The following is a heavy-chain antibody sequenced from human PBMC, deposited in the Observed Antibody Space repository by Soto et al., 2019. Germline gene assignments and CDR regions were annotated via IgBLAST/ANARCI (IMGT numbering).Heavy chain of an antibody. CDR1: GFTFSSYG. CDR3: AKDLGLLWFGELGIIDY. D-gene: IGHD3-10*01. J-gene: IGHJ4*02. V-gene: IGHV3-30*18. Sequence: QVQLVESGGGVVQPGRSLRLSCAASGFTFSSYGRHWVRQAPGKGLEWVAVISYDGSNKYYADPVKGRFTISRDNSKNTMYLQMNSLRSEDTAVYYCAKDLGLLWFGELGIIDYWGEGTLVTVSS. CDR2: ISYDGSNK.